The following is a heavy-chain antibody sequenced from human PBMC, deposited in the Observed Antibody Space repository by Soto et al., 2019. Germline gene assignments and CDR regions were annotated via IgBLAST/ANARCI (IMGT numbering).Heavy chain of an antibody. Sequence: HVHLVQSGAEVQKPGASVRISCQASGYAFTTSAIHWVRQAPGQSLEWMGWINPATGDTKYSQNVRGRVTFALDTSATTAYMDLRSLASHDTAVYYCARAAGRSKLLPYYFDPWGQGTLVTVSS. V-gene: IGHV1-3*01. CDR3: ARAAGRSKLLPYYFDP. CDR2: INPATGDT. D-gene: IGHD3-10*01. J-gene: IGHJ5*02. CDR1: GYAFTTSA.